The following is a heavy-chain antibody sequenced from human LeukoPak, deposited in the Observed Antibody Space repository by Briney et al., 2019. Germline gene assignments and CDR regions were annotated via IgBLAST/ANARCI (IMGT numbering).Heavy chain of an antibody. J-gene: IGHJ5*02. CDR1: GYTFSSYA. CDR3: ARSSRPTSNWFDP. V-gene: IGHV3-23*01. CDR2: ISGGGGST. Sequence: GGSLRLSCAGSGYTFSSYAMSWVRQAPGKGLEWVSAISGGGGSTYYADSVKGRFTISRDNSKNTLYLQMNSLRAEDTAVYYCARSSRPTSNWFDPWGQGTLVTVSS.